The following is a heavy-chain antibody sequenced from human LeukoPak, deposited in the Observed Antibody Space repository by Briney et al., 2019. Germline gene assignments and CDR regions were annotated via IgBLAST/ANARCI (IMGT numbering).Heavy chain of an antibody. Sequence: PGGSLRLSCAASGFTFSSYAMSWVRQAPGKGLEWVSAISGSGGSTYYADSVKGRFTISRDNSKNTLYLQMNSLRAEDTAVYYCAKDGSPTLGVAGTFRDRTYYFDYWGQGTLVTVSS. V-gene: IGHV3-23*01. CDR2: ISGSGGST. D-gene: IGHD6-19*01. J-gene: IGHJ4*02. CDR1: GFTFSSYA. CDR3: AKDGSPTLGVAGTFRDRTYYFDY.